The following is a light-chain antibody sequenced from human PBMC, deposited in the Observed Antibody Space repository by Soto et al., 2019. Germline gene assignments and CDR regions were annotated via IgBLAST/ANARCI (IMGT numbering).Light chain of an antibody. Sequence: QSALTQPASVSGSPGQSITISCTGTSSDVGNNNLVSWYQHHPDKAPRLLIYEVIKRASGASNRFSGARSGNTASLTIPGLQAEDEADYFCCSYADNYYVFGTGTKVTVL. CDR2: EVI. CDR3: CSYADNYYV. CDR1: SSDVGNNNL. V-gene: IGLV2-23*02. J-gene: IGLJ1*01.